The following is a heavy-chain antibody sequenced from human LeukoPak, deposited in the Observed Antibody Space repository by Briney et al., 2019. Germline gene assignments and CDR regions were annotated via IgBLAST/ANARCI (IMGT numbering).Heavy chain of an antibody. D-gene: IGHD3-22*01. CDR1: GGSISSYF. CDR2: IYISGST. CDR3: ASDRVKNYYDSSGYYSVFDY. V-gene: IGHV4-4*07. Sequence: SETLSLTCSVSGGSISSYFWSWIRQPAGKGLEWIGRIYISGSTNYNPSLKSRVTMSVDTSKNQFSLKLSSVTAADTAVYYCASDRVKNYYDSSGYYSVFDYWGQGTLVTVSS. J-gene: IGHJ4*02.